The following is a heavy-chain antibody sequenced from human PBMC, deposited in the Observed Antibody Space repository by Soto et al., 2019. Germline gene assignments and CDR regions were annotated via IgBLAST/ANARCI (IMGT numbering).Heavy chain of an antibody. CDR3: ARGLFPIVVVVAANYGFDY. CDR2: INAGNGNT. D-gene: IGHD2-15*01. Sequence: ASVKFSCKASGYTFTSYAMHWVRQAPGQRLEWMGWINAGNGNTKYSQKFQGRVTITRDTSASTAYMELSSLRSEDTAVYYCARGLFPIVVVVAANYGFDYWGQGTLVTVSS. CDR1: GYTFTSYA. J-gene: IGHJ4*02. V-gene: IGHV1-3*01.